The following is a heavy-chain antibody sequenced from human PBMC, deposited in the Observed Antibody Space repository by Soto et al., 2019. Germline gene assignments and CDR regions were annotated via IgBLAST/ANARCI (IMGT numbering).Heavy chain of an antibody. V-gene: IGHV3-30*18. Sequence: GGSLRLSCAASGFTFSSYGMHWVRQAPGKGLEWVAVISYDGSNKYYADSVKGRFTISRDNSKNTLYLQMNSLRAEDTAVYYCAKDERGLEARDTGPGQDYFDYWGQGTLVTVSS. J-gene: IGHJ4*02. CDR3: AKDERGLEARDTGPGQDYFDY. D-gene: IGHD3-16*02. CDR1: GFTFSSYG. CDR2: ISYDGSNK.